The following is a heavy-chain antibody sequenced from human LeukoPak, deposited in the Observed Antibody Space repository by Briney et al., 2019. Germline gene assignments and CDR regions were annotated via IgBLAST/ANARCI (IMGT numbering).Heavy chain of an antibody. D-gene: IGHD2/OR15-2a*01. J-gene: IGHJ4*02. Sequence: PSETLSLTCTVSGGSISSYYWSWIRQPPGKGLEWIAYISDIGSINYNPSLKSRVTISPDTSKNQLSLKLRSVTAADTAVYYCAGHHPRNTVDFWGQGTLVTVSS. CDR1: GGSISSYY. CDR3: AGHHPRNTVDF. CDR2: ISDIGSI. V-gene: IGHV4-59*08.